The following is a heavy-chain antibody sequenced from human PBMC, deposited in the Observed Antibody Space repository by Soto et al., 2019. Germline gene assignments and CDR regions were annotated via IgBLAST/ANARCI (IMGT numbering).Heavy chain of an antibody. CDR3: ARGYCSGGSCYETGTGFDY. CDR1: GFTFSSYA. J-gene: IGHJ4*02. D-gene: IGHD2-15*01. CDR2: ISYDGSNK. V-gene: IGHV3-30-3*01. Sequence: GGSLRLSCAASGFTFSSYAMHWVRQAPGKGLEWVAVISYDGSNKYYADSVKGRFTISRDNSKNTLYLQMNSLRAEDTAVYYCARGYCSGGSCYETGTGFDYWGQGTLVTVSS.